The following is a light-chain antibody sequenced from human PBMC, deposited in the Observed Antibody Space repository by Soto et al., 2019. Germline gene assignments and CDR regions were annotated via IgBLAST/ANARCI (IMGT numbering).Light chain of an antibody. J-gene: IGLJ1*01. CDR3: QSYDSSLSGSYV. CDR1: GSNMGPGYD. CDR2: GNS. Sequence: QSVLTQPPSVSGAPGKGVTISSIGRGSNMGPGYDVHWYQQLQGTAPKLLIYGNSNRPSGVPDRFSGSKSGTSASLAITGLQAEDEADYYCQSYDSSLSGSYVFGTGTKLTVL. V-gene: IGLV1-40*01.